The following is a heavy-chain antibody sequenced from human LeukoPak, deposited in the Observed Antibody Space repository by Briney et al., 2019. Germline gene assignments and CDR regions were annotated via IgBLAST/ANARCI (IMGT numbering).Heavy chain of an antibody. J-gene: IGHJ6*02. Sequence: ASVKVSCKASGYTFTSYDINWVRQAPGQGLEWMGRIIPILGIANYAQKFQGRVTITADRSTSTAYMELSSLRSEDTAVYYCARDREYYDISTGEPRTACMDVWGQGTTVTVSS. V-gene: IGHV1-69*04. D-gene: IGHD3-9*01. CDR1: GYTFTSYD. CDR3: ARDREYYDISTGEPRTACMDV. CDR2: IIPILGIA.